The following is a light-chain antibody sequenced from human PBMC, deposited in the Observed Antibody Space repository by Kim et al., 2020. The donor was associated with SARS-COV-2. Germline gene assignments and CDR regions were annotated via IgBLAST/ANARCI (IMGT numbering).Light chain of an antibody. CDR2: DVS. CDR3: SSYTSSSTYV. CDR1: RRDVGGYNY. J-gene: IGLJ1*01. V-gene: IGLV2-14*03. Sequence: GQSITSACTGTRRDVGGYNYVSWYQQHPGKAPKLMIYDVSNRPSGVSNRFSGSKSGNTASLTISGLQAEDEADYYCSSYTSSSTYVFGTGTKVTVL.